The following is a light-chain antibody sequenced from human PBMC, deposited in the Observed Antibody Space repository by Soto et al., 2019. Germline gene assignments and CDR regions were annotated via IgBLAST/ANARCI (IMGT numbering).Light chain of an antibody. CDR1: QSISSY. J-gene: IGKJ5*01. V-gene: IGKV1-9*01. Sequence: DIQMTHSPSSLSASLGDRVTITSRASQSISSYLNWYQQKPGKAPKLLIYAASSLQSGVPLRFSGSGSGTSLTLTISSLQPEDFATYYCQQLLSFPITFGQGTRLEIK. CDR2: AAS. CDR3: QQLLSFPIT.